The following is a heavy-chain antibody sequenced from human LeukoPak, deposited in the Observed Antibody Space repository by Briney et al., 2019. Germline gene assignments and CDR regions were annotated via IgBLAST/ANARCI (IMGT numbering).Heavy chain of an antibody. Sequence: GGSLRLSCAASGFTFSSYAMHWVRQAPGKGLEWVAVISYDESNKYYADSVKGRFTISRDNSKNTLYLQMNSLRAEDTAVYYCARDMGVLLWFGELFTFDYWGQGTLVTVSS. D-gene: IGHD3-10*01. V-gene: IGHV3-30-3*01. CDR3: ARDMGVLLWFGELFTFDY. CDR2: ISYDESNK. J-gene: IGHJ4*02. CDR1: GFTFSSYA.